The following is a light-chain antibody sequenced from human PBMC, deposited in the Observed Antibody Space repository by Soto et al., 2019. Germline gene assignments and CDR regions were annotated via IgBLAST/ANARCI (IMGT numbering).Light chain of an antibody. V-gene: IGKV1-39*01. CDR1: QSISGY. CDR2: AAS. CDR3: QQSYNTSIT. Sequence: DIQMTQSPSSLSASVGDRVTITCRASQSISGYLNWFQQKPGKAPNLLIYAASSLRSGVPTRFSGSGSGTDYTLTIDSLQPEDFATYYCQQSYNTSITFGQGTRLEIK. J-gene: IGKJ5*01.